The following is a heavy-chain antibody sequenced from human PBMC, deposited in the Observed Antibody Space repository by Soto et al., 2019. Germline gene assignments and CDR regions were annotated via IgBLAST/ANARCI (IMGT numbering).Heavy chain of an antibody. CDR2: IYPDNSDI. J-gene: IGHJ4*02. Sequence: PGESLKISCKGSGYRFTNYWIAWVRQMPGKGLEWMGIIYPDNSDIRYSPSFEGQVTFAADKSISTAYLQWSSLRASDTAMYYCARDQVGARRGYFDYWGQGTLVTVSS. CDR3: ARDQVGARRGYFDY. V-gene: IGHV5-51*01. D-gene: IGHD1-26*01. CDR1: GYRFTNYW.